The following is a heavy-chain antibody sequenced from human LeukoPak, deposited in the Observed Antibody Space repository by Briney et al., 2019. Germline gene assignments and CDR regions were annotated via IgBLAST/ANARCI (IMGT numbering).Heavy chain of an antibody. V-gene: IGHV3-48*04. J-gene: IGHJ3*02. CDR2: ISSSSSTI. CDR1: GFTFSNSA. D-gene: IGHD1-26*01. CDR3: AREITWEVPPI. Sequence: PGGSLRLSCAASGFTFSNSALSWVRQAPGKGLEWVSYISSSSSTIYYADSVKGRFTISRDNAKNSLYLQMNSLRAEDTAVYYCAREITWEVPPIWGQGTMVTVSS.